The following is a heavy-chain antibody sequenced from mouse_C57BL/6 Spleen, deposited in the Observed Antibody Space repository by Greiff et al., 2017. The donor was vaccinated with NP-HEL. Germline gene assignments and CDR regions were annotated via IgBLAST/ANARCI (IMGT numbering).Heavy chain of an antibody. J-gene: IGHJ4*01. CDR2: ISSGGSYT. V-gene: IGHV5-6*01. Sequence: EVQLVESGGDLVKPGGSLKLSCAASGFTFSSYGMSWVRQTPDKRLEWVATISSGGSYTYYPDSVKGRFTISRDNAKNTLYLQMSSLKSEDTAMYYCARPYTRDYYAMDYWGQGTSVTVSS. CDR3: ARPYTRDYYAMDY. D-gene: IGHD2-12*01. CDR1: GFTFSSYG.